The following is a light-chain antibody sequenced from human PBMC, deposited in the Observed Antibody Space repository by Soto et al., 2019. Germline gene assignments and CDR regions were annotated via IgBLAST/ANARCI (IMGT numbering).Light chain of an antibody. Sequence: QSVLTQPPSVSGAPGQRVTISCTGSSSNIGAGYDVHWYQQLPGTAPKLLIYGNINRPSGVPDRFSGSKSGTSASLAITGLQAEDEADYYCQSYDSSLSGYVVFGVGTKLTVL. CDR1: SSNIGAGYD. CDR2: GNI. V-gene: IGLV1-40*01. CDR3: QSYDSSLSGYVV. J-gene: IGLJ2*01.